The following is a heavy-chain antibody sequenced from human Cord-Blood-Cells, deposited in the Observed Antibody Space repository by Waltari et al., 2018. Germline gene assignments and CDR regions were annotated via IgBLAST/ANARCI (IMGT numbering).Heavy chain of an antibody. D-gene: IGHD6-6*01. Sequence: QVQLQQWGAGLLKPSETLSLTCAVYGGSFSGYYWSWIRQPPGKGLEWSGEINDSGSTNYNPSLKSRVTISVDTSKNQFSLKLSSVTAADTAVYYCARFLSGQLSIDYWGQGTLVTVSS. J-gene: IGHJ4*02. CDR3: ARFLSGQLSIDY. CDR2: INDSGST. CDR1: GGSFSGYY. V-gene: IGHV4-34*01.